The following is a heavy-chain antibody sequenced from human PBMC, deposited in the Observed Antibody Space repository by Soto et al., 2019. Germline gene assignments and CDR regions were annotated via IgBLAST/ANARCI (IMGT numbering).Heavy chain of an antibody. CDR3: AKEIDDFWSGYYYGMDV. CDR1: GFTFSSYG. CDR2: ISYDGSNK. J-gene: IGHJ6*02. V-gene: IGHV3-30*18. Sequence: GGSLRLSCAASGFTFSSYGMHWVRQAPGKGLEWVAVISYDGSNKYYADSVKGRFTISRDNSKNTLYLQMNSLRAEDTAVYYCAKEIDDFWSGYYYGMDVWGQGTTVTVSS. D-gene: IGHD3-3*01.